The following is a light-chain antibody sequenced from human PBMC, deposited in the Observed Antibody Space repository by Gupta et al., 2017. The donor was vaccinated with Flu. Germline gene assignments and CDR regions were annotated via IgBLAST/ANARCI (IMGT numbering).Light chain of an antibody. CDR3: CTYAGSYL. CDR1: SSDLGSYNL. J-gene: IGLJ1*01. CDR2: EVS. V-gene: IGLV2-23*02. Sequence: QSALPQPASVSGSPGQSITISCTGTSSDLGSYNLVSWYQQPPDKAPKLMIYEVSTRPSGISSRFSGSKSGNTASLTISGLQTEDEADYYCCTYAGSYLFGTGTKVTVL.